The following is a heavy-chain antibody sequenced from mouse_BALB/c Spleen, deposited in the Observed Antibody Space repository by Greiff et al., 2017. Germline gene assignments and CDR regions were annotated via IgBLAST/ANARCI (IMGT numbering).Heavy chain of an antibody. Sequence: EVKLMESGGGLVQPGGSRKLSCAASGFTFSSFGMHWVRQAPEKGLEWVAYISSGSSTIYYADTVKGRFTISRDNPKNTLFLQMTSLRSEDTAMYYCARYGNYYAMDYWGQGTSFTVSS. CDR3: ARYGNYYAMDY. CDR2: ISSGSSTI. J-gene: IGHJ4*01. D-gene: IGHD2-1*01. CDR1: GFTFSSFG. V-gene: IGHV5-17*02.